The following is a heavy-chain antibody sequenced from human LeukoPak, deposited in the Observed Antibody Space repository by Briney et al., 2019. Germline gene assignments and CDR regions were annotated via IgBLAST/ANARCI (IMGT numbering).Heavy chain of an antibody. D-gene: IGHD3-22*01. CDR3: ARLGHYYDSSGYYDAFDI. CDR1: GYSINSGYY. V-gene: IGHV4-38-2*01. Sequence: PSETLSLTCAVSGYSINSGYYWGWIRQPPGKGLEWIGSIYHSGSTYYNPSLKSRVTISIDTSKTQFSLKLSCVTAADTAVYYCARLGHYYDSSGYYDAFDIWGQGTMVTVSS. J-gene: IGHJ3*02. CDR2: IYHSGST.